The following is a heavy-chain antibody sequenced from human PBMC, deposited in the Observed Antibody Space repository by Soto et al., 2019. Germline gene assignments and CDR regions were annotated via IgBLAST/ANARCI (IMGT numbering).Heavy chain of an antibody. CDR2: IIPIFGTA. D-gene: IGHD1-7*01. J-gene: IGHJ5*02. V-gene: IGHV1-69*13. CDR3: ARGRITGTLAPNWFDP. Sequence: SVKVSCKASGGTFSSYAISWVRQAPGQGLEWMGGIIPIFGTANCAQKFQGRVTITADESTSTAYMELSSLRSEDTAVYYCARGRITGTLAPNWFDPWGQGTLVTVSS. CDR1: GGTFSSYA.